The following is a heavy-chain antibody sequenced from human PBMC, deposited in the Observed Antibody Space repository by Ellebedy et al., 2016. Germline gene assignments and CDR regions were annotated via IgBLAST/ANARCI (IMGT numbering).Heavy chain of an antibody. D-gene: IGHD1-14*01. CDR2: MYGGGTE. CDR3: VTRYNGAFDF. CDR1: GFSVTSND. J-gene: IGHJ3*01. V-gene: IGHV3-53*01. Sequence: GGSLRLSXAASGFSVTSNDMSWVRQAPGRGLELVSLMYGGGTEYYADSVKGRFTITRDNSKNTLYLQMSGLGAEDSAVYYCVTRYNGAFDFWGQGTMVTVSS.